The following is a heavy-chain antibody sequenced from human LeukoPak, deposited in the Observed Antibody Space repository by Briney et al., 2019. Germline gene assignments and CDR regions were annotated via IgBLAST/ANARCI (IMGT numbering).Heavy chain of an antibody. V-gene: IGHV3-33*06. J-gene: IGHJ5*02. Sequence: GGSLRFSCAASGFSFSIHAIHWVRQAPGKGLEWVAVIWNDGSKIYYADSVKGRFTISRDNSNIMAYLQMNSLRAEDTAVYYCTKGPYSSGWYDHWGQGTLVTVSS. CDR3: TKGPYSSGWYDH. D-gene: IGHD6-19*01. CDR2: IWNDGSKI. CDR1: GFSFSIHA.